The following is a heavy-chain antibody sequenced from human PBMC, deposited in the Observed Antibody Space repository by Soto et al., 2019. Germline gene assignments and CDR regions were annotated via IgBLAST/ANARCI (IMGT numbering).Heavy chain of an antibody. Sequence: PGGSLRLSCGASGFTVSSNYMSWVRQAPGKGLEWVSVIDSGSSTYYADSVKGRFTISRDDSRNTLNLQMDSLRVEDTAVYHCARGRDSRSIFDYWGQGTLVTVSS. CDR2: IDSGSST. V-gene: IGHV3-53*01. CDR1: GFTVSSNY. J-gene: IGHJ4*02. D-gene: IGHD3-22*01. CDR3: ARGRDSRSIFDY.